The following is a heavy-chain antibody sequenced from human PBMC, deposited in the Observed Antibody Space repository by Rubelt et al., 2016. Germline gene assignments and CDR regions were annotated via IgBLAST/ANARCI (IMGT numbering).Heavy chain of an antibody. CDR2: IWYDGSNK. CDR1: GFTFSSYG. Sequence: VQLVESGGGVVQPGRSLRLSCAASGFTFSSYGMHWVRQAPGKGLEWVAVIWYDGSNKYYADSVKGRFTISRDNSKNTLYLQMNSLRAEDTAVYYCARDFQWGYSSPGDAFDIWGQGTMVTVSS. D-gene: IGHD6-13*01. J-gene: IGHJ3*02. CDR3: ARDFQWGYSSPGDAFDI. V-gene: IGHV3-33*01.